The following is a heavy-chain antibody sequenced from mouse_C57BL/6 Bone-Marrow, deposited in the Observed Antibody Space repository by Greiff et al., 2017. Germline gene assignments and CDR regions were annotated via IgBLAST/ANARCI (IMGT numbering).Heavy chain of an antibody. CDR3: APIYSNLFYWYFDV. Sequence: QVQLQQPGAELVKPGASVKLSCKASGYTFTSYWMHWVKQRPGQGLEWIGMIHPNSGSTNYNEKFKSKATLTVDKSSSTAYMQLSSLTSEDSAVYDCAPIYSNLFYWYFDVWGTGTTVTVSS. J-gene: IGHJ1*03. V-gene: IGHV1-64*01. D-gene: IGHD2-5*01. CDR1: GYTFTSYW. CDR2: IHPNSGST.